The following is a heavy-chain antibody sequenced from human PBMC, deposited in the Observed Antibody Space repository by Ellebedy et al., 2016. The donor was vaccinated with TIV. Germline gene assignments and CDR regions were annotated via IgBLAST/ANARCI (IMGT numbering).Heavy chain of an antibody. V-gene: IGHV4-34*01. D-gene: IGHD3-9*01. Sequence: SETLSLTXAVYGGSFSGYYWSWIRQSPGKGLEWIGEINHSGSTNYNPSLKSRVTISVDTSKNQFSLKLSSVTAADTAVYYCARCYDIWTYFDYWGQGTLVTVSS. CDR1: GGSFSGYY. CDR3: ARCYDIWTYFDY. CDR2: INHSGST. J-gene: IGHJ4*02.